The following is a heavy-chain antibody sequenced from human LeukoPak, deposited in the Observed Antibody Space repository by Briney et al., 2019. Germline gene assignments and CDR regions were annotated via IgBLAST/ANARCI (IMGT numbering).Heavy chain of an antibody. CDR2: IIPILGIA. CDR1: GGTFSSYA. D-gene: IGHD5-12*01. J-gene: IGHJ4*02. V-gene: IGHV1-69*04. Sequence: ASVKVSCKASGGTFSSYAISWVRQAPGQGLEWMGRIIPILGIASYAQKFQGRVTMTRDTSTSTVYMELSSLRSEDTAVYYCARDHSGYDGALDYWGQGTLVTVSS. CDR3: ARDHSGYDGALDY.